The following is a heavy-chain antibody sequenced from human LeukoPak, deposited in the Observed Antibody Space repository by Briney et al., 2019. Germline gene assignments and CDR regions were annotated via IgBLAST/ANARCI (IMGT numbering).Heavy chain of an antibody. Sequence: LETLSLTRTVSGGSLSSYYWSWIRQPAGEGLEWIGRIYTSGSTNYNPSLKSRVTMSVDTSKNQFSLKLSSVTAADTAVYYCARGGSLDIAARPFDYWGQGTLVTVSS. CDR1: GGSLSSYY. J-gene: IGHJ4*02. CDR2: IYTSGST. D-gene: IGHD6-6*01. V-gene: IGHV4-4*07. CDR3: ARGGSLDIAARPFDY.